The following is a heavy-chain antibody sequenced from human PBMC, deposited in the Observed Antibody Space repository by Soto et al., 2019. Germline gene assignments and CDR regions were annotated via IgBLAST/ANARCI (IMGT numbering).Heavy chain of an antibody. CDR3: AREGYSSGWHYYYYYYMDV. J-gene: IGHJ6*03. Sequence: EVQLVESGGGLVQPGGSLRLSCAASGFTFSSYDMHWVRQATGKGLEWVSAIGTAGDTYYPGSVKGRFTISRENAKNSLYLQMNSLRAGDTAVYYCAREGYSSGWHYYYYYYMDVWGKGTTVTVSS. V-gene: IGHV3-13*01. CDR2: IGTAGDT. D-gene: IGHD6-19*01. CDR1: GFTFSSYD.